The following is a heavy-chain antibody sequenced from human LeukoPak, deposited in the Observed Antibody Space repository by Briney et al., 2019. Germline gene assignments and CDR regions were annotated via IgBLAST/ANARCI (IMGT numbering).Heavy chain of an antibody. CDR1: GFTFGSYA. D-gene: IGHD3-10*01. V-gene: IGHV3-23*01. J-gene: IGHJ4*02. CDR2: ISGSGGST. CDR3: AKSLSLWFGELFFDY. Sequence: GGSLRLSCAASGFTFGSYAMHWVRQAPGKGLEWVSAISGSGGSTYYADSVKGRFTISRDNSKNTLYLQMNSLRAEDTAVYYCAKSLSLWFGELFFDYWGQGTLVTVSS.